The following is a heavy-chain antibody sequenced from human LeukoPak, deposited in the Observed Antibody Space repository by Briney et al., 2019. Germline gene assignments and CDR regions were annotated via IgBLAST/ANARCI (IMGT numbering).Heavy chain of an antibody. V-gene: IGHV4-39*01. CDR2: IYYSGST. J-gene: IGHJ4*02. Sequence: SETLSLTCTVSGGSISSSSYYWGWIRQPPGKGLEWIGSIYYSGSTYYNPSLKSRVTISVDTSKNQFSLKLSSVTAADTAVYYCARQLAGRYFDWSIMSFDYWGQGTLVTVSS. CDR3: ARQLAGRYFDWSIMSFDY. D-gene: IGHD3-9*01. CDR1: GGSISSSSYY.